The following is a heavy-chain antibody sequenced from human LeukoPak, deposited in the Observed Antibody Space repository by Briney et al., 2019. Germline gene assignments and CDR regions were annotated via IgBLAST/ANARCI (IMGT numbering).Heavy chain of an antibody. D-gene: IGHD6-13*01. Sequence: GGSLRLSCAASGFTFSNDWLHWVRQAPGKGLVWVSRVTSDGVTSYADSVKGRFAMSRDNAKNTLYLQMDSLRVEDTAVYYCLCIEATSTGLIDHWGQGTLVTVSS. CDR2: VTSDGVT. V-gene: IGHV3-74*01. CDR1: GFTFSNDW. CDR3: LCIEATSTGLIDH. J-gene: IGHJ4*02.